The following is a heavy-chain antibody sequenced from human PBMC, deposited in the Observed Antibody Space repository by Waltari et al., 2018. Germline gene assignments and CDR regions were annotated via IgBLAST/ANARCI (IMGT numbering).Heavy chain of an antibody. CDR3: ARGPRTSCYPLTCWYFDL. CDR1: GDSVSSNSAA. Sequence: QVQLQQSGPGLVKPSQTLSLTCAISGDSVSSNSAAWNWIRPSPSRGLEWLGRTYYRSKWYNDYAVSVKSRITINPDTSKNQFSLQLNSVTPEDTAVYYCARGPRTSCYPLTCWYFDLWGRGTLVTVSS. D-gene: IGHD2-2*01. CDR2: TYYRSKWYN. V-gene: IGHV6-1*01. J-gene: IGHJ2*01.